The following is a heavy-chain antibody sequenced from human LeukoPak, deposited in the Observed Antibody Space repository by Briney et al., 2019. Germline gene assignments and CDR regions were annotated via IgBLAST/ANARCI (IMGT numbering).Heavy chain of an antibody. CDR2: INSDGSTT. CDR1: GFTFSSSR. J-gene: IGHJ4*02. Sequence: GGSLRLSCAASGFTFSSSRMHWVRQAPGKGLVWGSRINSDGSTTNYADSVKGRFIISRDNAKNALYLQMNSLRAEDTAVYYCTRPESSSSLACDHWGQGTLVTVSS. CDR3: TRPESSSSLACDH. V-gene: IGHV3-74*01. D-gene: IGHD2-2*01.